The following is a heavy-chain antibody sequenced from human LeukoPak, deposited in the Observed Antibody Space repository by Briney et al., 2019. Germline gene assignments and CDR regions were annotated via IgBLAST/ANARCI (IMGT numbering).Heavy chain of an antibody. CDR3: AREELGILDY. J-gene: IGHJ4*02. Sequence: PSETLSLTCIVSGGSISSYYWSWIRQPPGKGLEWIGYIYYSGSTNYNPSLKSRVTISVDTSKNQFSLKLSSVTAADTAVYYCAREELGILDYWGQGTLVTVSS. D-gene: IGHD2-21*01. V-gene: IGHV4-59*01. CDR2: IYYSGST. CDR1: GGSISSYY.